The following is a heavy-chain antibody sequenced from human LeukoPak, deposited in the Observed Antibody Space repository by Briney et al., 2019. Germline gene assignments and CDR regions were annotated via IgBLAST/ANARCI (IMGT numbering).Heavy chain of an antibody. D-gene: IGHD3-22*01. J-gene: IGHJ5*02. CDR3: ARGDPDYYDSSGYYWDRFDP. CDR2: TYYRSKWYN. CDR1: GDSVSSNSAA. Sequence: SQTPSLTCAISGDSVSSNSAAWNWIRQSPSRGLEWLGRTYYRSKWYNDYAVSVKSRITINPDTSKNQFSLQLNSVTPEDTAVYYCARGDPDYYDSSGYYWDRFDPWGQGTLVTVSS. V-gene: IGHV6-1*01.